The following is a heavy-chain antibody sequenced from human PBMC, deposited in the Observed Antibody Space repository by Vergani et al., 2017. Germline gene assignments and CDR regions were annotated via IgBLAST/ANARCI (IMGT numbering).Heavy chain of an antibody. Sequence: EVQLVESGGGLVKPGGSLRLSCAASGFTVSSNYMSWVRQAPGKGLEWVSVIYSGGSTYYADSVKGRFTISRDNSKNTLYLQMNSLSAEDTAVYYCASFYSGGYGDAFDISGQGTMVTVSS. V-gene: IGHV3-53*01. J-gene: IGHJ3*02. CDR2: IYSGGST. D-gene: IGHD1-26*01. CDR1: GFTVSSNY. CDR3: ASFYSGGYGDAFDI.